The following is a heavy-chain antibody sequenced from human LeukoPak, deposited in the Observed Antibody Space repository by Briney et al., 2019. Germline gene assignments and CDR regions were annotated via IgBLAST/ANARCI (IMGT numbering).Heavy chain of an antibody. V-gene: IGHV3-21*01. Sequence: GGSLRLSCAASGFTFSSYSMNWVRQAPGKGLEWVSSISSSSSYIYYADSVKGRFTISRDNGKKSLFLQMNSLRVEDTAVYFCVRGRGNSSSWYWDYWGQGTLVTVSS. CDR1: GFTFSSYS. D-gene: IGHD6-13*01. CDR2: ISSSSSYI. CDR3: VRGRGNSSSWYWDY. J-gene: IGHJ4*02.